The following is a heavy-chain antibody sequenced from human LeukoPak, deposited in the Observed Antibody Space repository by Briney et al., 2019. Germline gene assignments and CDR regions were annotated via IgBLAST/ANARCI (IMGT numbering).Heavy chain of an antibody. D-gene: IGHD2-15*01. Sequence: GGSLRLSCAASGFIFSSYSMNWVRQAPGKGLEWVSSISSSSSYIYYADSVKGRFTISRDNAKNSLYLQMNSLRAEDTAVYYCARAYRSGENDAFDIWGQGTMVTVSS. CDR1: GFIFSSYS. CDR2: ISSSSSYI. J-gene: IGHJ3*02. V-gene: IGHV3-21*01. CDR3: ARAYRSGENDAFDI.